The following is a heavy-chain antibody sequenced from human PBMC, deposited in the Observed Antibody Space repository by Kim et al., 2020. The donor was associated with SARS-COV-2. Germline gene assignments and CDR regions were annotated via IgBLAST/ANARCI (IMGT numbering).Heavy chain of an antibody. J-gene: IGHJ4*02. CDR1: GGSFSGYY. CDR3: AREFKQYYYDSSGPTGGYFDY. CDR2: INHSGST. Sequence: SETLSLTCAVYGGSFSGYYWSWIRQPPGKGLEWIGEINHSGSTNYNPSLKSRVTISVDTSKNQFSLKLSSVTAADTAVYYCAREFKQYYYDSSGPTGGYFDYWGQGTLVTVSS. V-gene: IGHV4-34*01. D-gene: IGHD3-22*01.